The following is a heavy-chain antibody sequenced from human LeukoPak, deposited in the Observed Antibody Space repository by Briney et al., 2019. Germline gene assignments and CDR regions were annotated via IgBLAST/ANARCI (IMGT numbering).Heavy chain of an antibody. CDR1: GGSFSGYY. CDR2: INHGGST. CDR3: ARGTTAGYTVTTGDNYYYYGMDV. D-gene: IGHD4-17*01. Sequence: RASETLSLTCAVYGGSFSGYYWSWIRQPPGKGLEWIGEINHGGSTNYNPSLKSRVTISVDTSKNQFSLKLSSVTAADTAVYYCARGTTAGYTVTTGDNYYYYGMDVWGQGTTVTVSS. V-gene: IGHV4-34*01. J-gene: IGHJ6*02.